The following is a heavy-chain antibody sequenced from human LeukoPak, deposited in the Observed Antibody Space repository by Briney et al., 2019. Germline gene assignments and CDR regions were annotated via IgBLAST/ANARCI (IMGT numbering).Heavy chain of an antibody. Sequence: PSETLSLTCTVSGGSISSGGYFWSWIRQHPGKGLEWIGYIYYSGSTYYNPSLKSRVTILVDTSKNQFSLKLSSVTAADTAVYYCARGGGYEFDYWGQGTLVTVSS. D-gene: IGHD5-12*01. CDR2: IYYSGST. CDR3: ARGGGYEFDY. V-gene: IGHV4-31*03. CDR1: GGSISSGGYF. J-gene: IGHJ4*02.